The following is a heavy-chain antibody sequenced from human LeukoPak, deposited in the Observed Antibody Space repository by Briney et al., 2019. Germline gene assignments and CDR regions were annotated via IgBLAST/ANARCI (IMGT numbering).Heavy chain of an antibody. D-gene: IGHD3-3*01. V-gene: IGHV4-4*09. CDR2: IYTSGST. Sequence: SETLSLTCTVSGGSISSYYWSWIRQPPGKGLEWIGYIYTSGSTNYNPSLKSRVTISVDTSKNQFSLKLSSVTAADTAVYYCARGGTYYDFWSGYLTRPKKYYYYMDVWDKGTTVTVSS. J-gene: IGHJ6*03. CDR3: ARGGTYYDFWSGYLTRPKKYYYYMDV. CDR1: GGSISSYY.